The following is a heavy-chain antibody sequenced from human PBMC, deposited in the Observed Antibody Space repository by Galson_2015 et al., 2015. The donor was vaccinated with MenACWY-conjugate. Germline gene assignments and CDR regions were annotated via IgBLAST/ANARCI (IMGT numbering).Heavy chain of an antibody. J-gene: IGHJ4*02. Sequence: SLRLSCAASGFTFNQYWMHWVRHPPGKGLEWISYIKADGSFSNYADSVKGRFTISTDNAKNMVYLQMDGLGDEDTAVYFCARDNNWSFDSWGQGTLVTVSS. CDR1: GFTFNQYW. CDR2: IKADGSFS. CDR3: ARDNNWSFDS. V-gene: IGHV3-74*01. D-gene: IGHD1-1*01.